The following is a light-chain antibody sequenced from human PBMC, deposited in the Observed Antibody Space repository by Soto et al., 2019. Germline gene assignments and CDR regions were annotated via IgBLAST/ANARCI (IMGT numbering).Light chain of an antibody. CDR1: SSDVGGYNY. CDR2: EVS. CDR3: SSYTSSSTLV. J-gene: IGLJ2*01. V-gene: IGLV2-14*01. Sequence: QAVVTQPASVSGSPGQSITISCTGTSSDVGGYNYVSWYQQHPGKAPKLMISEVSNRPSGVSNRFSGSKSGNTASLTISGLQAEDEADYYCSSYTSSSTLVFGGGTKVTVL.